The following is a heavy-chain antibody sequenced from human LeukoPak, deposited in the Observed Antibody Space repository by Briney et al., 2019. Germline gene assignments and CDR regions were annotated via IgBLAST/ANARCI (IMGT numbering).Heavy chain of an antibody. CDR1: GFTFSSYW. CDR3: ARGYGGNSADY. CDR2: VKSDGSSI. Sequence: GGSLRLSFAASGFTFSSYWMHWVRQAPRKGLVWVSRVKSDGSSISYADSVKGRFTISRDNAKNTLYLQMNSLRAEDTAVYYCARGYGGNSADYWGQGTLVTVSS. V-gene: IGHV3-74*01. J-gene: IGHJ4*02. D-gene: IGHD4-23*01.